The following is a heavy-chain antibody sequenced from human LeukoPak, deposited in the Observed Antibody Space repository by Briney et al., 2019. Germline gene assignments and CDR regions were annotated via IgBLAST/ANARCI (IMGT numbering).Heavy chain of an antibody. CDR3: ARDAGWLRSFDY. Sequence: PGRSLRLSCAACGFIFREYVMHWVPQARGRGREWVTVTSFDESTKHYADSVQGRLTISRDNYKTTLYLQMNSLRAEDTAVYFCARDAGWLRSFDYWGQGTLVTVSS. J-gene: IGHJ4*02. CDR1: GFIFREYV. D-gene: IGHD5-12*01. CDR2: TSFDESTK. V-gene: IGHV3-30-3*01.